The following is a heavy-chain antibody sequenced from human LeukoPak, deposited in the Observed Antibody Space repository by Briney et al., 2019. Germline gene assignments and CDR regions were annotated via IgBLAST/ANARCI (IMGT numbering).Heavy chain of an antibody. Sequence: GGSLRLSCAASEFTFSSYSMNWVRQAPGKGLEWVSYIGNIATTIHYADSVKGRFTISRDNAKNSLSLQMNSLRVEDTAVYYCARMEIVIEPAADSWFDPWGQGTLVTVAS. CDR2: IGNIATTI. CDR1: EFTFSSYS. V-gene: IGHV3-48*04. CDR3: ARMEIVIEPAADSWFDP. J-gene: IGHJ5*02. D-gene: IGHD2-2*03.